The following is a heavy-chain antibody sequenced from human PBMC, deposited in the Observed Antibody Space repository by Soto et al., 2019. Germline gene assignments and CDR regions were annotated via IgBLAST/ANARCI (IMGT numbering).Heavy chain of an antibody. J-gene: IGHJ6*03. CDR3: ARLPSLAVAGYYYMDV. CDR2: IYYSGST. V-gene: IGHV4-39*01. Sequence: SETLSLTCTVSGGSISSSSYYWGWIRQPPGKGLEWIGSIYYSGSTYYNPSLKSRVTISVDTTKNQFSLKLSSVTAADTAVYYCARLPSLAVAGYYYMDVWGKGTTVTVSS. CDR1: GGSISSSSYY. D-gene: IGHD6-19*01.